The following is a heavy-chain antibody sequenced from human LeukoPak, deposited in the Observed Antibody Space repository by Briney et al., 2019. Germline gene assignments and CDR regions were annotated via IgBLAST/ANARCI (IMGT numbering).Heavy chain of an antibody. CDR2: INSDGSST. V-gene: IGHV3-74*01. CDR3: ARGCGGDCYRGYYYMDV. Sequence: GGSLRLSCAASGFTFSSYWMHWVRQAPGKGLVWVSRINSDGSSTSYADSVKGRFTISRDNAKNTLYLQMNSLRAEDTAVYYYARGCGGDCYRGYYYMDVWGKGTTVTVSS. CDR1: GFTFSSYW. D-gene: IGHD2-21*02. J-gene: IGHJ6*03.